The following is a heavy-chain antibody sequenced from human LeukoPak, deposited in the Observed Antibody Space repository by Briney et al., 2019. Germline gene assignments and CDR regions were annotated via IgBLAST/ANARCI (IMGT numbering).Heavy chain of an antibody. CDR3: AKGAGGFSYYNWFDP. J-gene: IGHJ5*02. V-gene: IGHV4-61*02. D-gene: IGHD5-18*01. Sequence: SETLSLTCTVSGGSISSGNYYRSWIRQPAGKGLEWIGRIHTSGSTNYNPSLKSRVTISLDTSKNQFSPRLSSVTAADTAVYYCAKGAGGFSYYNWFDPWGQGTLVTVSS. CDR2: IHTSGST. CDR1: GGSISSGNYY.